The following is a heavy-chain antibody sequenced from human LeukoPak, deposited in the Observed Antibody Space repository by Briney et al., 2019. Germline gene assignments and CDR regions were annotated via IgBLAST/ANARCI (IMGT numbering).Heavy chain of an antibody. J-gene: IGHJ4*02. CDR3: ARRPTPMAYSDH. CDR2: ISTSGNT. CDR1: GGSISGYY. V-gene: IGHV4-4*07. D-gene: IGHD5-18*01. Sequence: SETLSLTCTVSGGSISGYYWSWIRQPAGKGLEWIGRISTSGNTNYNPSLKSRVTMSVDTSKNQFSLRLSSVTAADTAIYYCARRPTPMAYSDHWGQGTLVTVSS.